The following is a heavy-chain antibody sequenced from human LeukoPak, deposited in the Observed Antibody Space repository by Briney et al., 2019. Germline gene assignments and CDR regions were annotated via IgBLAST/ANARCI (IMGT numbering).Heavy chain of an antibody. CDR1: GYTFTSYG. CDR3: ARGGNSGWRTPNDDY. D-gene: IGHD6-19*01. J-gene: IGHJ4*02. Sequence: ASVKVSCKASGYTFTSYGISWVRQAPGQGLEWMGWSSAYNGNTSYAQKLQGRVTMTTDTSTSTAYMELRSLRSDDTAVYYCARGGNSGWRTPNDDYWGQGTLVTVSS. CDR2: SSAYNGNT. V-gene: IGHV1-18*01.